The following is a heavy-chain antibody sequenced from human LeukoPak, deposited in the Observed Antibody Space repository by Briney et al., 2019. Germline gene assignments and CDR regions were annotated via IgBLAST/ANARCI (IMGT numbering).Heavy chain of an antibody. J-gene: IGHJ4*02. CDR1: GFTFTSYS. Sequence: GGSLRLSCAASGFTFTSYSMNWVRQAPGKGLEWVSTVSGGGGSTYYADSVKGRFTISRDNSKNTLYLQVNSLRAEDTAVYYCAKGGKWDVTPFDYWGQGTLVTVSS. D-gene: IGHD1-26*01. CDR3: AKGGKWDVTPFDY. V-gene: IGHV3-23*01. CDR2: VSGGGGST.